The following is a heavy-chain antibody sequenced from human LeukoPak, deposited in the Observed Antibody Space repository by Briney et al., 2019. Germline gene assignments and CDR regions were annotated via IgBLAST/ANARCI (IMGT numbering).Heavy chain of an antibody. CDR1: GFTFSDYY. Sequence: PGGSLRLSCAASGFTFSDYYMSWIRQAPGKGLEWVSYISSSGSTIYYADSVKGRFTISRDNSKNTLYLQMNSLRAEDTAVYYCAKDYSITMIVVVITPFDYWGQGTLVTVSS. D-gene: IGHD3-22*01. CDR3: AKDYSITMIVVVITPFDY. J-gene: IGHJ4*02. CDR2: ISSSGSTI. V-gene: IGHV3-11*01.